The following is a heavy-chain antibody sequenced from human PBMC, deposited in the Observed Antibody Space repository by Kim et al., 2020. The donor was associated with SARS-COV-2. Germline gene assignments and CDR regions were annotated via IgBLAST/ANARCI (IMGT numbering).Heavy chain of an antibody. J-gene: IGHJ6*02. V-gene: IGHV3-30*18. CDR2: ISYDGSNK. D-gene: IGHD6-19*01. CDR3: AKEEGSGYSSGWTYYYYGMDV. Sequence: GGSLRLSCAASGFTFSSYGMHWVRQAPGKGLEWVAVISYDGSNKYYADSVKGRFTISRDNSKNTLYLQMNSLRAEDTAVYYCAKEEGSGYSSGWTYYYYGMDVWGQGTTVTAS. CDR1: GFTFSSYG.